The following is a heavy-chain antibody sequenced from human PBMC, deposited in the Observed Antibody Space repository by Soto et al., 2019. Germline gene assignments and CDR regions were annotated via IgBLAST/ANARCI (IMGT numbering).Heavy chain of an antibody. V-gene: IGHV4-4*02. CDR3: ARTTLGATTSAFDI. J-gene: IGHJ3*02. D-gene: IGHD1-26*01. CDR2: IYHSWST. Sequence: SETLSLTCAVSGGSISSSNWWSCVRQPPGKGLEWIGEIYHSWSTNYNPSLKSRVTISVDKSKNQFSLKLSSVTAADTAVYYCARTTLGATTSAFDIWGQGTMVTVSS. CDR1: GGSISSSNW.